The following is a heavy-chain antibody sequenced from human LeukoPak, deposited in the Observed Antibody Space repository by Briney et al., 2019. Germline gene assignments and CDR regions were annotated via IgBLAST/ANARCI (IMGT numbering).Heavy chain of an antibody. CDR1: GFTFSSYA. CDR3: AKGADYGSVFDY. Sequence: AGGSLRLSCAASGFTFSSYAMSWVRQAPGKGLEWVSAISGSGGSTYYADSVKGRFTIFRDNSKNTLYLQMNSRRAEDTAVYYCAKGADYGSVFDYWGQGTLVTVSS. J-gene: IGHJ4*02. D-gene: IGHD3-10*01. V-gene: IGHV3-23*01. CDR2: ISGSGGST.